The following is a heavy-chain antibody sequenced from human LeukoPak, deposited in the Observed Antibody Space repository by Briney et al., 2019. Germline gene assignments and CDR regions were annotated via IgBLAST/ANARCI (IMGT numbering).Heavy chain of an antibody. CDR1: GGSISSGGSY. V-gene: IGHV4-31*03. J-gene: IGHJ4*02. D-gene: IGHD1-26*01. CDR2: IYYGGTT. CDR3: ARRATTYSFDY. Sequence: PSETLSLTCTVSGGSISSGGSYWSWIRQHPGKGLEWIGCIYYGGTTYYNPSLRSRVAMSVDTSKNQFSLKLNSVTAADTAVYYCARRATTYSFDYWGQGTLVTVSS.